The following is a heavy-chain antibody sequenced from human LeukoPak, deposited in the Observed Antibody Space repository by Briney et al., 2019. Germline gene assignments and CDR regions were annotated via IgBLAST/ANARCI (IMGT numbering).Heavy chain of an antibody. D-gene: IGHD3-16*01. J-gene: IGHJ6*02. CDR1: GGTFDSYA. Sequence: GSSVKVSCKASGGTFDSYALTWARQAPGQALEWMGRIIPILDITIYAQKFQGRVTITVDKSTSTAYIELSSLSSEDTAVYYCARDQGLIDPPPYGLDVWGQGTTVTVSS. CDR2: IIPILDIT. CDR3: ARDQGLIDPPPYGLDV. V-gene: IGHV1-69*04.